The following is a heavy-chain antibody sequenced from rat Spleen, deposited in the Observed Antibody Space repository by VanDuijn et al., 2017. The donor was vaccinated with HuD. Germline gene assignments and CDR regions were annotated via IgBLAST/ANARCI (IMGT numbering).Heavy chain of an antibody. V-gene: IGHV7-7*01. CDR2: IRNKANGYTT. Sequence: EVKLLESGGGLVQPGGSMRLSCAASGFTFTDFYMNWIRQPAGKAPEWLGFIRNKANGYTTEYNPSVKGRFTISRDNTQNMLYLQMNTLRAEDTATYYCARSGPRAFDYWGQGVMVTVSS. CDR3: ARSGPRAFDY. D-gene: IGHD1-11*01. J-gene: IGHJ2*01. CDR1: GFTFTDFY.